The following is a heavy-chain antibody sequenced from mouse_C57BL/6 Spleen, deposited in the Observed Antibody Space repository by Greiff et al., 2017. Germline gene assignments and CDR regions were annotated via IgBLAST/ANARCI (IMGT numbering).Heavy chain of an antibody. CDR2: IRSKSNNYAT. CDR3: FIYYYGSTWYFDV. V-gene: IGHV10-1*01. J-gene: IGHJ1*03. D-gene: IGHD1-1*01. CDR1: GFSFNTYA. Sequence: EVMLVESGGGLVQPKGSLKLSCAASGFSFNTYAMNWVRQAPGKGLEWVARIRSKSNNYATYYADSVKDRFTISRDDSESMLYLQMNNVKTEDTAMYYCFIYYYGSTWYFDVWGTVTTVTVSS.